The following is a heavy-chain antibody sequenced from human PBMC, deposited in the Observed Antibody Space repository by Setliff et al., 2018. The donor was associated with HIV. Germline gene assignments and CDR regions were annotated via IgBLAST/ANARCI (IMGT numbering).Heavy chain of an antibody. Sequence: GASVKVSCKASGGTFSSYAISWVRQAPGQGLEWMGGIIPIFGTANYAQKFQDRVTLTTDTSAGTIHMEMRSLRSEDTAVYYCVGGRGGFFDEPFDMWGPGTRVTVSS. D-gene: IGHD3-16*01. V-gene: IGHV1-69*05. CDR3: VGGRGGFFDEPFDM. CDR2: IIPIFGTA. CDR1: GGTFSSYA. J-gene: IGHJ3*02.